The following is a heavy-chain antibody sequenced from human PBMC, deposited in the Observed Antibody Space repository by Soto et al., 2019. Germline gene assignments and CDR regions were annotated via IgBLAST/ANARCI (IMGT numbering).Heavy chain of an antibody. J-gene: IGHJ4*02. Sequence: QVQLQESGPGLVKPSQTLSLTCTVSGGSISSGGYYWSWIRQHPGKGLEWIGYIYYSGSTYYNPSLKGRVSISADTSKNQFSLKLSSVTAADTAVYYCARNHGGSGYLQFDYWGQGPLVTVSS. D-gene: IGHD3-3*01. CDR3: ARNHGGSGYLQFDY. CDR2: IYYSGST. V-gene: IGHV4-31*03. CDR1: GGSISSGGYY.